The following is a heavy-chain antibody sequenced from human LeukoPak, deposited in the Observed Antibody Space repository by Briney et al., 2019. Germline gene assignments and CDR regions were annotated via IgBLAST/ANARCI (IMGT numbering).Heavy chain of an antibody. CDR1: GGSISSGDYY. J-gene: IGHJ3*02. CDR3: ARYLVVTDAFDI. D-gene: IGHD3-22*01. Sequence: SQTLSLTYTVSGGSISSGDYYWSWIRQPPGKGLEWIGYIYYSGSTYYNPSLKSRVTISVDTSKNQFFLKLSSVTAADTAVYYCARYLVVTDAFDIWGQGTMVTVSS. V-gene: IGHV4-30-4*08. CDR2: IYYSGST.